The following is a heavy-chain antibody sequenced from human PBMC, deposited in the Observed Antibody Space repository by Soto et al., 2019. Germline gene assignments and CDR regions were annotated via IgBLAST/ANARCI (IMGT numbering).Heavy chain of an antibody. V-gene: IGHV4-39*01. J-gene: IGHJ3*02. CDR1: GGSISSSSYY. CDR3: ARRVVVEVAATAYGAFDI. CDR2: IYYSGST. D-gene: IGHD2-15*01. Sequence: SETLSLTCTVSGGSISSSSYYWGWIRQPPGKGLEWIGSIYYSGSTYYNPSLKSRVTISVDTSKNQFSLKLSSVTAADTAVYYCARRVVVEVAATAYGAFDIWGQGTMVTVSS.